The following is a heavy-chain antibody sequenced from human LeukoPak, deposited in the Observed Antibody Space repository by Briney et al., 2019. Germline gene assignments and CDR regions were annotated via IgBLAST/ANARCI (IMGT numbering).Heavy chain of an antibody. CDR2: ISSSSSYI. CDR1: GFTFSSYS. D-gene: IGHD3-22*01. J-gene: IGHJ4*02. CDR3: ARGHSSGYYYDFDY. Sequence: GGSLRLSCAASGFTFSSYSMNWVRQAPGKGLEWVSSISSSSSYIYYADSVKGRFTTSRDNAKNSLYLQMNSLRAEDTAVYYCARGHSSGYYYDFDYWGQGTLVTVSS. V-gene: IGHV3-21*01.